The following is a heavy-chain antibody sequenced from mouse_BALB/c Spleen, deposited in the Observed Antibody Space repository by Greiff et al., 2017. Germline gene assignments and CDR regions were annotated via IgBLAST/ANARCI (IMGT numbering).Heavy chain of an antibody. CDR3: ARDQGTTGFAY. D-gene: IGHD2-14*01. V-gene: IGHV5-6-3*01. CDR2: INSNGGST. J-gene: IGHJ3*01. Sequence: EVHLVESGGGLVQPGGSLKLSCAASGFTFSSYGMSWVRQTPDKRLELVATINSNGGSTYYPDSVKGRFTISRDNAKNTLYLQMSSLKSEDTAMYYCARDQGTTGFAYWGQGTLVTVSA. CDR1: GFTFSSYG.